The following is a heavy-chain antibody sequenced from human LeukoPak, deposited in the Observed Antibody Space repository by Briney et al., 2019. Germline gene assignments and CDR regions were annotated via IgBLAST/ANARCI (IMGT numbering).Heavy chain of an antibody. CDR3: ARDMISISDAFDI. V-gene: IGHV1-8*02. Sequence: ASVKVSCKASGYTFTSYDINWVRQATGQGLEWMGWMNPNSGNTGYAQKFQGRVTMTTDTSTSTAYMELRSLRSDDTAVYYCARDMISISDAFDIWGQGTMVTVSS. D-gene: IGHD3-16*01. CDR2: MNPNSGNT. CDR1: GYTFTSYD. J-gene: IGHJ3*02.